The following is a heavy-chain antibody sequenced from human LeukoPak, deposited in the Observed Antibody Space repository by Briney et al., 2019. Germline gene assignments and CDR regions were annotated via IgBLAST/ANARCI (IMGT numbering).Heavy chain of an antibody. V-gene: IGHV1-69*13. Sequence: ASVKVSCKASGGTSSSYAISWVRQAPGQGLEWMGGIIPIFGTANYAQKFQGRVTITADESTSTAYMELSSLRSEDTAVYYCARGGLTIFGVASPDYWGQGTLVTVSS. CDR3: ARGGLTIFGVASPDY. CDR2: IIPIFGTA. CDR1: GGTSSSYA. J-gene: IGHJ4*02. D-gene: IGHD3-3*01.